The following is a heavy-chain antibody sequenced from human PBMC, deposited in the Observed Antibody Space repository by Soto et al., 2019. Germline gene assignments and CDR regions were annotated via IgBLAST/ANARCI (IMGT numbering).Heavy chain of an antibody. CDR2: ISAYNGNT. Sequence: ASVKVSCKASGYTFTSSGLIWVRQAPGQGLEWMGWISAYNGNTNYAQKLQGRVTMTTDTSTSTAYMELRSRRSDDTDVDDCARVARGSSSMGNFDYWGQGTLVTVSS. J-gene: IGHJ4*02. D-gene: IGHD6-6*01. CDR1: GYTFTSSG. V-gene: IGHV1-18*01. CDR3: ARVARGSSSMGNFDY.